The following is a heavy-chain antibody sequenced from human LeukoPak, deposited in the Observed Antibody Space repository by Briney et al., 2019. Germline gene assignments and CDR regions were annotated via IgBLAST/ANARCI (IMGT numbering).Heavy chain of an antibody. D-gene: IGHD3-3*01. V-gene: IGHV1-18*01. J-gene: IGHJ4*02. Sequence: ASVKVSCKASGYTFTSYGISWVRQAPGQGLEWMEWISAYNGNTNYAQKLQGRVTMTTDTSTSTAYMELRSLRSDDTAVYYCAREGSPDFWSGYRWYFDYWGQGTLVTVSS. CDR1: GYTFTSYG. CDR3: AREGSPDFWSGYRWYFDY. CDR2: ISAYNGNT.